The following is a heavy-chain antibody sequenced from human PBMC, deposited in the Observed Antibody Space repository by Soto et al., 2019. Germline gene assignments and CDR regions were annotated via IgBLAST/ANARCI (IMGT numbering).Heavy chain of an antibody. CDR1: GFTFTSSS. CDR2: IVVGSGNT. V-gene: IGHV1-58*01. D-gene: IGHD5-18*01. CDR3: VVGYSYGLDY. Sequence: AVQVSDKASGFTFTSSSVQWLQQARGQRLEWIGWIVVGSGNTNYAQKFQERVTITRDMSTSTAYMELSSLRSEDTAVYYCVVGYSYGLDYWGQGTLVTVSS. J-gene: IGHJ4*02.